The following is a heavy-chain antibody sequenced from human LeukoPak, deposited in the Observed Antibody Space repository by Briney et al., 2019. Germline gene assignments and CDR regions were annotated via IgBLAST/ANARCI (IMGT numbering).Heavy chain of an antibody. CDR1: GFTFSSYG. D-gene: IGHD6-13*01. CDR2: ISYDGSNK. V-gene: IGHV3-30*18. Sequence: GGSLRLSCAASGFTFSSYGMHWVRQAPGKGLEWVAVISYDGSNKYYADSAKGRFTISRDNSKNTLYLQMNSLRAEDTAVYYCAKQLAAADAFDIWGQGTMVTVSS. J-gene: IGHJ3*02. CDR3: AKQLAAADAFDI.